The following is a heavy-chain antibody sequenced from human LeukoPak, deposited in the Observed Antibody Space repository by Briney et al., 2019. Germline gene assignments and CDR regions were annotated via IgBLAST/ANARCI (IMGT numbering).Heavy chain of an antibody. Sequence: ASVKVSCKASGGTFSSYAISWVRQAPGQGLEWMGGIIPIFGTANYAQKFQGRVTITTDESTSTAYMELSSLRSEDTAVYYCARLGGGGYSGYGPFDYWGQGTLVTVSS. D-gene: IGHD5-12*01. CDR2: IIPIFGTA. CDR3: ARLGGGGYSGYGPFDY. CDR1: GGTFSSYA. V-gene: IGHV1-69*05. J-gene: IGHJ4*02.